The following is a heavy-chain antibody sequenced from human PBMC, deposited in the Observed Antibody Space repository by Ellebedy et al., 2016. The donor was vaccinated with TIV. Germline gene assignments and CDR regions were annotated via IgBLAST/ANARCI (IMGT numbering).Heavy chain of an antibody. CDR2: ISSSSSTI. J-gene: IGHJ6*02. V-gene: IGHV3-48*01. CDR3: ARDPGIAVAAYYYYGMDV. CDR1: GFTFSSYS. D-gene: IGHD6-19*01. Sequence: GESLKISCAASGFTFSSYSMNWVRQAPGKGLEWVSYISSSSSTIYYADSVKGRFTISRDNAKNSLYLQMNSLRAEDTAVYYCARDPGIAVAAYYYYGMDVWGQGTTVTVSS.